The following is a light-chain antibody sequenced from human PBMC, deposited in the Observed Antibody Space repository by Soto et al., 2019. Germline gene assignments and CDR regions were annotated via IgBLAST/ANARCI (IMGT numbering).Light chain of an antibody. V-gene: IGKV3-20*01. J-gene: IGKJ2*01. CDR2: ATS. CDR1: QSVSSSY. Sequence: VVKHSRGTLSLTSGERATLSCRASQSVSSSYLAWYQQKPGQAPRLLVYATSSRAAGIPDRFSGSGSGTDVTLTISRLEPEDFAVYYCQQYGSSSFAFGQGTKV. CDR3: QQYGSSSFA.